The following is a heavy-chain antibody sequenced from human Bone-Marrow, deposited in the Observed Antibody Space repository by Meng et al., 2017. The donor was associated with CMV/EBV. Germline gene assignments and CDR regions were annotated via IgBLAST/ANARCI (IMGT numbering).Heavy chain of an antibody. CDR2: IYYSGST. Sequence: GGSISSSSYYWGWIRQPPGKGLEWIGSIYYSGSTYYNPSLKSRVTISVDTSKNQFSLKLSSVTAADTAVYYCAPLNTYYYDSSGGPWGQGTLVTVSS. D-gene: IGHD3-22*01. V-gene: IGHV4-39*01. J-gene: IGHJ5*02. CDR3: APLNTYYYDSSGGP. CDR1: GGSISSSSYY.